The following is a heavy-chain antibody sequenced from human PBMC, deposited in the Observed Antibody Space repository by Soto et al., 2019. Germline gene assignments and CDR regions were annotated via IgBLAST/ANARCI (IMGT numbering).Heavy chain of an antibody. CDR1: GGSFSGYI. J-gene: IGHJ6*02. Sequence: SETLSLTCDVYGGSFSGYIWTWIRQTPGKGLQWIGQINHSGSANYNPSLKSRVTISADKSISTAYLQWSSLKASDTAMYYCARTAAAGKYYYGTDVWGQGTTVTVSS. D-gene: IGHD6-13*01. CDR3: ARTAAAGKYYYGTDV. V-gene: IGHV4-34*01. CDR2: INHSGSA.